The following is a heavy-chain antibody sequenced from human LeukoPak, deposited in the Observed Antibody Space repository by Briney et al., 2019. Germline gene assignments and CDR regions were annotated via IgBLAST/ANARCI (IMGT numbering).Heavy chain of an antibody. CDR1: GGSISSYY. Sequence: SETLSLTCTVSGGSISSYYWSWIRQPPGKGLEWIGYIYYSGSTNYNPSLKSRVTISVDTSKNQFSLKPSSVTAADTAVYYCARDKRFRGGYDYEEWDDAFDIWGQGTMVTVSS. J-gene: IGHJ3*02. CDR3: ARDKRFRGGYDYEEWDDAFDI. V-gene: IGHV4-59*01. D-gene: IGHD5-12*01. CDR2: IYYSGST.